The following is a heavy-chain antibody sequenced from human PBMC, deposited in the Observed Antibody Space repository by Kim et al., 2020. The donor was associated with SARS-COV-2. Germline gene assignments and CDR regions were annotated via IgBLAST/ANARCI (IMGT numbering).Heavy chain of an antibody. CDR3: ARGPGDLWSGFYQDS. Sequence: GGSLRLSCAASGFTFRTSWMSWVRQAPEKGLEWVANIKGDGSLKYYVDSVRGRFTISRDNAQNSLHLQMDSLRAEDTAAYYCARGPGDLWSGFYQDSWG. J-gene: IGHJ5*01. V-gene: IGHV3-7*03. CDR2: IKGDGSLK. CDR1: GFTFRTSW. D-gene: IGHD3-3*01.